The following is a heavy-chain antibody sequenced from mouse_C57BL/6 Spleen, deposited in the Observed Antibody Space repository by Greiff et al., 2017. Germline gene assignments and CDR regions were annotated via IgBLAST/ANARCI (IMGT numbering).Heavy chain of an antibody. CDR3: ASPVGGYYGKNYFDY. J-gene: IGHJ2*01. CDR1: GYAFSSYW. D-gene: IGHD1-1*01. Sequence: VQLQQSGAELVKPGASVKISCKASGYAFSSYWMNWVKQRPGKGLEWIGQIYPGDGDTNYNGKFKGKATLTADKYSSTAYMQLSSLTSEDSAVYFCASPVGGYYGKNYFDYWGQGTTLTVSS. V-gene: IGHV1-80*01. CDR2: IYPGDGDT.